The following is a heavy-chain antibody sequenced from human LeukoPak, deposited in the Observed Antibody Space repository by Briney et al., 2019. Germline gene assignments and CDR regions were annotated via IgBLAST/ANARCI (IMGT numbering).Heavy chain of an antibody. J-gene: IGHJ5*02. Sequence: GESLKISCKGSGYSFTTYWIGWVRQMPGKGLEWMGIIYPGDSDTRYSPSFQGQVTISADQSISTPYLQWSNLNASDTAMYSGARRVYSSLSGIWFYPCGQGNLVSASS. CDR3: ARRVYSSLSGIWFYP. CDR2: IYPGDSDT. CDR1: GYSFTTYW. V-gene: IGHV5-51*01. D-gene: IGHD6-6*01.